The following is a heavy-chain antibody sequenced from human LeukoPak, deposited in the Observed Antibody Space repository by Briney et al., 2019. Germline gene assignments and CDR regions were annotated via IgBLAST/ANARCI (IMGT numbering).Heavy chain of an antibody. Sequence: SGGSLRLSCAASGFTFSSFYMHWVRQAPGKGLEWVSYISSGGTLTQYADSVKGRFTISRDDAKDSLSLQMNSLRAEDTAVYYCARDMGASSWHAFDNWGQGTLVTVSS. CDR2: ISSGGTLT. V-gene: IGHV3-48*01. D-gene: IGHD6-13*01. J-gene: IGHJ4*02. CDR1: GFTFSSFY. CDR3: ARDMGASSWHAFDN.